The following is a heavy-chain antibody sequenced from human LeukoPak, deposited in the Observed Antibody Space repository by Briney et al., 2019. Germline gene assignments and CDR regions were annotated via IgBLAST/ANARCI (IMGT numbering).Heavy chain of an antibody. J-gene: IGHJ4*02. Sequence: ASVKVSCKASGYTFTGYYLHWVRQAPGQGLEWMGWINPNNGDTDYAQKFQGRVTMTRDTSISTAYMELSSLRSDDTAVYYCERVLGSLTIFGVVFGYWGQGTLVTISS. CDR1: GYTFTGYY. CDR3: ERVLGSLTIFGVVFGY. CDR2: INPNNGDT. D-gene: IGHD3-3*01. V-gene: IGHV1-2*02.